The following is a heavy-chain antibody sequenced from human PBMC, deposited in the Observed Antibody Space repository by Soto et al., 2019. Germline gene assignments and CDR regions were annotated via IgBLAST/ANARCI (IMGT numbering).Heavy chain of an antibody. J-gene: IGHJ4*02. CDR1: GFSFSSYA. V-gene: IGHV3-23*01. CDR2: ISARGGSL. Sequence: DAQLLESGGGLVQPGGSLRLSCAASGFSFSSYAMVWVRQAPGKGLEWVAVISARGGSLYFADSVKGRFTLSRDNSKNVLSLEMNSLRAEDTAIYFCAKGSIEYSASVDNWGQGNLVVVSS. CDR3: AKGSIEYSASVDN. D-gene: IGHD5-12*01.